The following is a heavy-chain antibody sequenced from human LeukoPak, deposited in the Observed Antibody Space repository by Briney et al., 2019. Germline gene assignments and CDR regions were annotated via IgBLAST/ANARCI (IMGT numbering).Heavy chain of an antibody. CDR3: GRDWELRFHQGGLDY. Sequence: ASVKVSCKGSGYNFVGYYIHWVRQVPGQGLEWMGRINPRDGETSFAQKFQGRVTMTRDTSISTAYMEVSGLRSDDTAVYYCGRDWELRFHQGGLDYWGQGTLVTVSS. CDR2: INPRDGET. D-gene: IGHD3-3*01. J-gene: IGHJ4*02. V-gene: IGHV1-2*06. CDR1: GYNFVGYY.